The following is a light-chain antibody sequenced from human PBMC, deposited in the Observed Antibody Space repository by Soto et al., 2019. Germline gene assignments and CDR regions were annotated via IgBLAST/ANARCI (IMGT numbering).Light chain of an antibody. CDR2: RND. CDR3: AAWDDSLTVV. Sequence: QSVLTQPPSASGTPGQGVTISCSGSSSNIGGNYVYWYQQLPGTAPKLLIYRNDQRTSGVPDRFSGSKSGTSASLAISGLRSEDEADYHCAAWDDSLTVVFGGGTKVTVL. V-gene: IGLV1-47*01. CDR1: SSNIGGNY. J-gene: IGLJ2*01.